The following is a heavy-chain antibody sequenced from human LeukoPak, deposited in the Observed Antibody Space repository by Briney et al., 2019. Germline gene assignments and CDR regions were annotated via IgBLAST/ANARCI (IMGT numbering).Heavy chain of an antibody. D-gene: IGHD2-2*03. CDR3: ARMDGMDV. CDR1: GGTFSSYA. V-gene: IGHV1-69*04. J-gene: IGHJ6*02. CDR2: IIPILGIA. Sequence: ASVKVSRKASGGTFSSYAISWVRQAPGQGLEWMGRIIPILGIANYAQKFQGRVTITADKSTSTAYMERSSLRSEDTAVYYCARMDGMDVWGQGITVTVSS.